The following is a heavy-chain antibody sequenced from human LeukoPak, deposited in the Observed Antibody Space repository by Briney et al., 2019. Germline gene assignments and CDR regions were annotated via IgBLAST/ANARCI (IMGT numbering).Heavy chain of an antibody. CDR1: GYTFTSYG. CDR3: ARPSQPVKRLVLRGGEFDY. J-gene: IGHJ4*02. V-gene: IGHV1-18*01. D-gene: IGHD6-19*01. Sequence: ASVKVSCKASGYTFTSYGISWVRQAPGQGLEWMGWISAYNGNTNYARKLQGRVTMTTDTSTSTAYMELRSLRSDDTAVYYCARPSQPVKRLVLRGGEFDYWGQGTLVTVSS. CDR2: ISAYNGNT.